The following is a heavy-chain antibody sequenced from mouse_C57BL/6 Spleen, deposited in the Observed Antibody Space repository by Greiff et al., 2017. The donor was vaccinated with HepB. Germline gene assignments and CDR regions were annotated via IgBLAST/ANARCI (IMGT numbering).Heavy chain of an antibody. CDR1: GYTFTGYW. Sequence: QVQLQQSGAELMKPGASVKLSCKATGYTFTGYWIEWVKQRPGHGLEWIGEILPVSGSTNYNEKFKGKATITAATSSNTAYMQLSSLTTEDSAIDCCLRVGYGKNYAMEYWGQGTSVTVSS. D-gene: IGHD2-10*02. V-gene: IGHV1-9*01. J-gene: IGHJ4*01. CDR3: LRVGYGKNYAMEY. CDR2: ILPVSGST.